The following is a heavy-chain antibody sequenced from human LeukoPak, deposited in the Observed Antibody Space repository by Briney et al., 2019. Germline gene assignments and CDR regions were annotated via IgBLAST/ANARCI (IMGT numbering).Heavy chain of an antibody. J-gene: IGHJ3*02. CDR1: GFTFSSYE. D-gene: IGHD5-24*01. Sequence: GGSLRLSCAASGFTFSSYEMNWVRQAPGKGLEWVSYISSSGSTIYYADSVKGRFTISRDNAKNSLYLQMNSLRAEDTAVYYCARDQGWLQPGMNDAFDIWGQGTMVTVSS. CDR2: ISSSGSTI. CDR3: ARDQGWLQPGMNDAFDI. V-gene: IGHV3-48*03.